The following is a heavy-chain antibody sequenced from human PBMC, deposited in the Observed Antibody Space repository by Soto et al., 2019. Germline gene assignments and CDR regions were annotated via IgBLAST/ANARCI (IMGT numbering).Heavy chain of an antibody. D-gene: IGHD5-12*01. V-gene: IGHV4-39*01. CDR2: IYYSGIT. CDR3: ARLRQRWLQFYYFDY. J-gene: IGHJ4*02. Sequence: SETLSLTCTVSGGSISSSSYYWGWIRQPPGKGLEWIGSIYYSGITYYNPSLKSRVTISVDTSKNQFSLKLSSVTAADTAVYYCARLRQRWLQFYYFDYWGQGTLVTVS. CDR1: GGSISSSSYY.